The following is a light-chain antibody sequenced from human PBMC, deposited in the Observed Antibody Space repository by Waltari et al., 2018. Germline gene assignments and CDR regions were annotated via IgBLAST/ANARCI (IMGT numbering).Light chain of an antibody. CDR2: AVG. V-gene: IGLV2-11*01. CDR1: SSIVDDYNF. J-gene: IGLJ3*02. CDR3: LSYASSYTSWV. Sequence: QSALTQPRSVSGSPGQSVTISCTGTSSIVDDYNFISWYRQHPGEAPKLMIYAVGKRPSGGRGRFSGSKSGNTASLTISGLQAEDEADYYCLSYASSYTSWVFGGGTKLTVL.